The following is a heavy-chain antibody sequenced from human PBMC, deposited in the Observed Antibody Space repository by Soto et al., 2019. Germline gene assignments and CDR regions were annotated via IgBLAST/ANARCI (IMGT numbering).Heavy chain of an antibody. CDR1: GFTFSSYS. CDR2: ISSSSSTI. J-gene: IGHJ4*02. V-gene: IGHV3-48*01. Sequence: EVQLVESGGGLVQPGGSLRLSCAASGFTFSSYSMNWVRQAPGKGLERVSYISSSSSTIYYADSVKGRFTISRDNAKNSLYLQMNSLRAEDTAVYYCARDRGITGTTWYFDYWGQGTLVTVSS. CDR3: ARDRGITGTTWYFDY. D-gene: IGHD1-7*01.